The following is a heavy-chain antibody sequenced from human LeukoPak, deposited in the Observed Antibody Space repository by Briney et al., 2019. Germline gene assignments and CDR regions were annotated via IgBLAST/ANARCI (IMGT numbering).Heavy chain of an antibody. Sequence: AGSLRRSCVASGLPIADFAMHWVRQAPGKGLEWVSLISGDGVSTFYADSVKGRFSISRDNSKNSLSLEMNSLRTEDTAMYYCARESGKFDYWGQGTLVAVSS. V-gene: IGHV3-43*02. J-gene: IGHJ4*02. CDR3: ARESGKFDY. CDR2: ISGDGVST. CDR1: GLPIADFA.